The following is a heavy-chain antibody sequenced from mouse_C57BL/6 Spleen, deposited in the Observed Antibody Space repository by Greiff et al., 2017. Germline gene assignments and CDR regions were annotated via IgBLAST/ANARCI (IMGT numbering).Heavy chain of an antibody. CDR2: IRNKANGYTT. D-gene: IGHD2-3*01. V-gene: IGHV7-3*01. Sequence: EVKLMESGGGLVQPGGSLSLSCAASGFTFTDYYMSWVRQPPGKALEWLGFIRNKANGYTTEYSASVKGRFTISGDNSKSILYLQMNALRAEDSATYYCARGLLRGFDYWGQGTTLTVSS. CDR3: ARGLLRGFDY. CDR1: GFTFTDYY. J-gene: IGHJ2*01.